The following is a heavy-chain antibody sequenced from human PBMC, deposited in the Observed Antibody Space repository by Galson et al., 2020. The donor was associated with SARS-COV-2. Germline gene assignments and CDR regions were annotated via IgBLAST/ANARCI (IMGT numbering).Heavy chain of an antibody. D-gene: IGHD1-26*01. CDR1: GYSFTSYW. V-gene: IGHV5-51*01. CDR2: INPGDSDT. J-gene: IGHJ6*02. CDR3: ARHVGDIYGMDV. Sequence: KIGESLKISCKGSGYSFTSYWIGWVRQLHGQGQEWKGIINPGDSDTRYRPSFQGQVTIPADKSISTAYLQWSSLKASDTAMYYCARHVGDIYGMDVWGQGTTVTVSS.